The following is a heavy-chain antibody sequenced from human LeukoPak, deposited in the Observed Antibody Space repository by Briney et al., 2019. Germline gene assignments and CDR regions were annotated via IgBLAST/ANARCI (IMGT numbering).Heavy chain of an antibody. CDR1: GYTFTGYD. CDR3: ARRHGRCSDGSCYYPDY. D-gene: IGHD2-15*01. CDR2: MNPNSGNT. V-gene: IGHV1-8*01. J-gene: IGHJ4*02. Sequence: ASVKVSCKASGYTFTGYDINWVRQATGQGLEWMGWMNPNSGNTGYAQKFQGRVTMTRNNSITTAYMELSSLRSDDTAVYYCARRHGRCSDGSCYYPDYWGQGTLVTVSS.